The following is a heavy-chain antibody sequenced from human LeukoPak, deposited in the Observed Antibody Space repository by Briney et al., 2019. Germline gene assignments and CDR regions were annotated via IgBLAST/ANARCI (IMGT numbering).Heavy chain of an antibody. CDR1: GGSISSYY. CDR2: IYYSGST. Sequence: PSETLSLTCTVSGGSISSYYWSWIRQPPGKGLEWIGYIYYSGSTNYNPSLKSRVTISVDTSKNQFSLKLSSVTAADTAVYYCASSSHCSGGSYYSRKLRPHAFDIWGQGTMVTVSS. D-gene: IGHD2-15*01. J-gene: IGHJ3*02. CDR3: ASSSHCSGGSYYSRKLRPHAFDI. V-gene: IGHV4-59*01.